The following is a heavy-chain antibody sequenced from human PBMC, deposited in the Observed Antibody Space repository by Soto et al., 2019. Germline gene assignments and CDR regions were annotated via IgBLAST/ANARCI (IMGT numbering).Heavy chain of an antibody. CDR1: GGSISSGTYS. V-gene: IGHV4-30-2*01. CDR2: IYNSGNT. Sequence: QLQLQESGSGLVKPSQTLSLTCAVSGGSISSGTYSWSWIRQPPGKGLEWIGYIYNSGNTYYNPSLELRVTRSLAGSKKQFSLKLSSVTAADPAVSYCDRGGGYCSGDSGPIAVAGYYFDYWGPGTLVTVSS. D-gene: IGHD2-15*01. J-gene: IGHJ4*02. CDR3: DRGGGYCSGDSGPIAVAGYYFDY.